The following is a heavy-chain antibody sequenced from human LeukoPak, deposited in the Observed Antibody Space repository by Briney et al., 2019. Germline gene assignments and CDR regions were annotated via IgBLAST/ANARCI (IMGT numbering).Heavy chain of an antibody. D-gene: IGHD5-18*01. V-gene: IGHV3-30*18. Sequence: GGSLRLSCAASGFSFSSYGMHWVRQAPGKGLEWVAVISNDGINKYHGDSVKGRFTISRDNSKNMLYLQMNSLRAEDTAVYYCAKGRQDTAILNGMDVGGQGTTVTVS. CDR2: ISNDGINK. J-gene: IGHJ6*02. CDR3: AKGRQDTAILNGMDV. CDR1: GFSFSSYG.